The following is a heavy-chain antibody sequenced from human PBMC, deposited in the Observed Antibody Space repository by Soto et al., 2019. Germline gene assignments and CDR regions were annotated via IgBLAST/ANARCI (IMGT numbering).Heavy chain of an antibody. D-gene: IGHD2-8*01. CDR1: GFTFSSYA. CDR3: AKGRIVLMVYAMHYGMDV. J-gene: IGHJ6*02. V-gene: IGHV3-23*01. Sequence: GGSLRLSCAASGFTFSSYAMSWVRQAPGKGLEWVSAISGSGGSTYYADSVKGRFTISRDNSKNTLYLQMNSLRAEDTAVYYCAKGRIVLMVYAMHYGMDVWGQGTTVTVSS. CDR2: ISGSGGST.